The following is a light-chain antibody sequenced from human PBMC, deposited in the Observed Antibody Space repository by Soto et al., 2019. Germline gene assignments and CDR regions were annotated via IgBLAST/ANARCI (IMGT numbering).Light chain of an antibody. CDR1: QGIHTA. J-gene: IGKJ5*01. CDR3: QQFSNYPHV. V-gene: IGKV1D-13*01. CDR2: DAS. Sequence: AIQLTQSPSSLSASVGDRVIITCRASQGIHTALAWYQQKPGNAPMLLIYDASTVEAGVPSRVSGSGSGTDFTLTISSLQPEDFAIYYCQQFSNYPHVFGQGTRLEIK.